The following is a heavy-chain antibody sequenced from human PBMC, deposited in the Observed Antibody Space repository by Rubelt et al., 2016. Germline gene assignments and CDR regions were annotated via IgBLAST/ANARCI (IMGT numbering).Heavy chain of an antibody. V-gene: IGHV1-18*01. CDR3: GRWYYYSGMDV. J-gene: IGHJ6*02. CDR2: ISAYNGNT. D-gene: IGHD3-16*01. Sequence: QVQLVQSGAEVKKSGASVKVSCKTSGYSFISYAISWVRQAPGQGLEWMGWISAYNGNTNYAQEVQDRVTMTTEIATSTASMGRRSLKSVDTAVYFCGRWYYYSGMDVWGQGTTVTVSS. CDR1: GYSFISYA.